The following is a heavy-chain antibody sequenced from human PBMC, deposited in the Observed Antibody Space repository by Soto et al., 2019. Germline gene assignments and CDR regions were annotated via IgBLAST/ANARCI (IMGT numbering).Heavy chain of an antibody. CDR2: INAGNGNT. Sequence: QVQLVQSGAEEKKPGASVKVSCKASGYTFTGYAMHWVRQAPGQRLEWMGWINAGNGNTKYSQKFQGRVTITVDTSASTAYMELSSLRSEDPAVYYCARAVAVPADYDYWGQGTLVTVSS. V-gene: IGHV1-3*05. CDR1: GYTFTGYA. CDR3: ARAVAVPADYDY. J-gene: IGHJ4*02. D-gene: IGHD6-19*01.